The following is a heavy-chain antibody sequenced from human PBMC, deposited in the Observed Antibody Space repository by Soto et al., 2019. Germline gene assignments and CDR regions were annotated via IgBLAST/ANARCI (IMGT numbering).Heavy chain of an antibody. D-gene: IGHD1-26*01. CDR2: IYWDDDK. CDR1: GFSLSTSGVG. Sequence: QITLKESGPTLMKPTQTLTLTCTFSGFSLSTSGVGVGWIRQPPGKALEWLALIYWDDDKRYSPSLKSRLTITKDTSKNQVVLTMTNMDPVDTGTYYCAHIYSGSYPFDYWGQGTLVTVSS. CDR3: AHIYSGSYPFDY. V-gene: IGHV2-5*02. J-gene: IGHJ4*02.